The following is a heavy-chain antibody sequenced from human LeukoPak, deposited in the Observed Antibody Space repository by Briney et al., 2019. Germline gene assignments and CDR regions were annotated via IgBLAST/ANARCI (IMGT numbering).Heavy chain of an antibody. CDR1: GFTFSSYW. D-gene: IGHD3-22*01. CDR2: INSDGSST. CDR3: ARDSDSSGYYYVLDY. Sequence: PGGSLRLSCAASGFTFSSYWMHWVRQAPGKGLVWVSRINSDGSSTSYADSVKGRFTISRDNAKNTLYLQMNSLRAEDTAVYYCARDSDSSGYYYVLDYWGQGSLVTVSS. V-gene: IGHV3-74*01. J-gene: IGHJ4*02.